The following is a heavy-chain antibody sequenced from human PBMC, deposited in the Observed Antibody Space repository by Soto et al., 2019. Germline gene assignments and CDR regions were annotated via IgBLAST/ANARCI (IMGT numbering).Heavy chain of an antibody. V-gene: IGHV5-51*01. D-gene: IGHD3-3*01. CDR1: GYNFAGYW. Sequence: PGESLKISCKGSGYNFAGYWIAWVSQMPGKGLELMGIIYPSDSDTRYRPSFQGQVTNSADKSISSAYLQWSRLRASDTVMYYGARGGVSTRTFDYWGQGTPVTVSS. J-gene: IGHJ4*02. CDR2: IYPSDSDT. CDR3: ARGGVSTRTFDY.